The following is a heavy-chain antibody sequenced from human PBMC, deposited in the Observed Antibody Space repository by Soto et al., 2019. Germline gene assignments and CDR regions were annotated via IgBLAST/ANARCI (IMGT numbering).Heavy chain of an antibody. CDR2: IYYSGST. V-gene: IGHV4-59*01. D-gene: IGHD2-2*01. Sequence: PSETLSLTCTVSGGSISSYYWNWIRQPPGKGLEWIGYIYYSGSTNYNPSLKSRVNVSVDTSKNQFSLRLSSVTAADTAVYYCAGLYCSSTSCYIDYWGQGTLVTV. CDR1: GGSISSYY. J-gene: IGHJ4*02. CDR3: AGLYCSSTSCYIDY.